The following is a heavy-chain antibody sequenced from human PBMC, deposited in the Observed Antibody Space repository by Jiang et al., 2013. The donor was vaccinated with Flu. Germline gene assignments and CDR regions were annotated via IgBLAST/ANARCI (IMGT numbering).Heavy chain of an antibody. V-gene: IGHV1-69*01. Sequence: FSSYAISWVRQAPGQGLEWMGGIIPIFGTANYAQKFQGRVTITADESTSTAYMELSSLRSEDTAVYYCARGGSLGQYYFDYWGQGTLVTVSS. CDR3: ARGGSLGQYYFDY. CDR1: FSSYA. D-gene: IGHD3-16*01. J-gene: IGHJ4*02. CDR2: IIPIFGTA.